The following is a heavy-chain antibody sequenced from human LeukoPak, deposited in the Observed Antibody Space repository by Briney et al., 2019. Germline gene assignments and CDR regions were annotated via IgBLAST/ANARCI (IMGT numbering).Heavy chain of an antibody. CDR2: IYSGGST. Sequence: GGSLRLSCAASGFTVSSNYMSWVRQAPGKGLEWVSVIYSGGSTYYADSVKGRFTISRDNSKNTLYLQMNSLRAEDTAVYYCARDYGDRHYYYSGMDVWGQGTTVTVSS. D-gene: IGHD4-17*01. V-gene: IGHV3-66*01. CDR1: GFTVSSNY. J-gene: IGHJ6*02. CDR3: ARDYGDRHYYYSGMDV.